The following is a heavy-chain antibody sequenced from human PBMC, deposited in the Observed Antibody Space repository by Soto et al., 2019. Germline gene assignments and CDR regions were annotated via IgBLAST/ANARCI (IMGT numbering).Heavy chain of an antibody. D-gene: IGHD3-22*01. Sequence: SEILSLTCTVSRGSVSSSSYCWGWIRQPPGKGLEWIGTIHYRGSIYYNPSLKSRVTISVDTSKNQFSLKLTSVTAADTAVYYCGRHLNPNYYASSGYAVDSWGHGTLVTVS. CDR3: GRHLNPNYYASSGYAVDS. V-gene: IGHV4-39*01. J-gene: IGHJ5*01. CDR1: RGSVSSSSYC. CDR2: IHYRGSI.